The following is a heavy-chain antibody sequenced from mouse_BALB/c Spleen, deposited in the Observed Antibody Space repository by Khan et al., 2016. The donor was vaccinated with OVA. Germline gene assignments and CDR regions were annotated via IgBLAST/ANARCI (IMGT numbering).Heavy chain of an antibody. CDR1: GFNIKDTY. CDR2: IAPANGNT. CDR3: AHSSYDPRFFEV. V-gene: IGHV14-3*02. D-gene: IGHD2-3*01. Sequence: EVQLQESGAELVKPGASVRLSCTASGFNIKDTYIHWVKQRPEQGLEWIGRIAPANGNTKYDTKFQDKATITSDTSSNTSYLQLSSLTSEDTAVYYGAHSSYDPRFFEVWGAGTTVTVSS. J-gene: IGHJ1*01.